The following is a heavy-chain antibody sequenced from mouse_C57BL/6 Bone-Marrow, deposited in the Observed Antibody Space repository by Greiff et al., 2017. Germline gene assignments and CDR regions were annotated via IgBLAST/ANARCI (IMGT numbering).Heavy chain of an antibody. V-gene: IGHV1-85*01. D-gene: IGHD2-4*01. CDR2: IYPRDGST. Sequence: QVQLQQSGPELVKPGASVTLSCKASGYTFTSYDINWVKQRPGQGLEWIGWIYPRDGSTKYNEKFKGKATLTVDKSSRTAYMELSSLTSEDSAVYYCARSYDYDDYTMDYWGQGTSVTVSS. CDR3: ARSYDYDDYTMDY. CDR1: GYTFTSYD. J-gene: IGHJ4*01.